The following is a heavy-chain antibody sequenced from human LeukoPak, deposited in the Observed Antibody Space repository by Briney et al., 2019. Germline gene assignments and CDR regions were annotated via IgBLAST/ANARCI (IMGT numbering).Heavy chain of an antibody. D-gene: IGHD3-22*01. J-gene: IGHJ4*02. V-gene: IGHV3-48*03. Sequence: GGSLRLSCAASGFTFSSYDMNWVRQAPGKGLEWVSYISSSGSTIYYADSVKGRFTISRDNAKNSLYLQMNSLRAEDTAVYYCARDPTYDSSGYGAQYYFDYWGQGTPVTVSS. CDR3: ARDPTYDSSGYGAQYYFDY. CDR2: ISSSGSTI. CDR1: GFTFSSYD.